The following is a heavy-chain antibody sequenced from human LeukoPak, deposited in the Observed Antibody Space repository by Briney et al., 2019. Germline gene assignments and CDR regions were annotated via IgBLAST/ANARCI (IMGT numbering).Heavy chain of an antibody. Sequence: SVKVSCKASGGTFSSYAISWVRQAPGQGLEWMGRIIPILGIANYAQKFQGRVTITADKSTSTAYMELSSLRSEDTAVYYCARVPHRSLDDYDILTGSRVDYWGQGTLVTVSS. CDR1: GGTFSSYA. D-gene: IGHD3-9*01. V-gene: IGHV1-69*04. CDR2: IIPILGIA. CDR3: ARVPHRSLDDYDILTGSRVDY. J-gene: IGHJ4*02.